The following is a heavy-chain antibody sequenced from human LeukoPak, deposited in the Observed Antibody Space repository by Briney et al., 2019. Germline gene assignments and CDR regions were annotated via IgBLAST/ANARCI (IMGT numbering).Heavy chain of an antibody. J-gene: IGHJ4*02. Sequence: ASVKVSCKASGYTFTSYAMHWVRQAPGQRLEWMGWINAGNGNTKYSQKFQGRVTITRDTSASTAYMELSSLRSEDTAVYYCARIRGVAGRGFYYFDYWGQGTLVTVSS. CDR2: INAGNGNT. CDR1: GYTFTSYA. CDR3: ARIRGVAGRGFYYFDY. D-gene: IGHD6-19*01. V-gene: IGHV1-3*01.